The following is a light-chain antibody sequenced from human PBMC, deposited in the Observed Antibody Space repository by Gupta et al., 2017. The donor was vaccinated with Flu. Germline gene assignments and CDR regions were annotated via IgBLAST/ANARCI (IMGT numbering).Light chain of an antibody. CDR2: ETS. Sequence: DIQMTQSPSSLSASLGDRVTITCQASQDITNSLNWYQQKAGKAPKLLIYETSNLETGVPSRFSGSGSGTDFSFTISNLQPEDFATYYCQQVHNLPHTFGGGTKVEIK. CDR1: QDITNS. J-gene: IGKJ4*01. CDR3: QQVHNLPHT. V-gene: IGKV1-33*01.